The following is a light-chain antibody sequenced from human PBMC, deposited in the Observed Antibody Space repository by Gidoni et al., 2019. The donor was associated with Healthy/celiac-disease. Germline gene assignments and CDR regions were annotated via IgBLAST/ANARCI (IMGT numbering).Light chain of an antibody. CDR1: KLGDKY. CDR3: QAWDSSTYV. Sequence: SYALTQPPPVSVSPGQTASITCPGDKLGDKYACWYQQKPGQSPVLVIYQDSKRPSGIPERFSGSNSGNTATLTISGTQAMDEADYYCQAWDSSTYVFGTGTKVTVL. J-gene: IGLJ1*01. CDR2: QDS. V-gene: IGLV3-1*01.